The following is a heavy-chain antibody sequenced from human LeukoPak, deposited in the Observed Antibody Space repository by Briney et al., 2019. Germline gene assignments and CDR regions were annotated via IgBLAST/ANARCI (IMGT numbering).Heavy chain of an antibody. D-gene: IGHD6-19*01. Sequence: PRGSLRLSCAPSGFTFSSYDMHWVRQATGEGLEWVSAIGTAGDTYYPGSVKGRFTISRENAKNSLYPHMNSLRAGDTDVYYCARGPYSSGHFDYWGQGTLVTVSS. CDR3: ARGPYSSGHFDY. CDR2: IGTAGDT. CDR1: GFTFSSYD. V-gene: IGHV3-13*01. J-gene: IGHJ4*02.